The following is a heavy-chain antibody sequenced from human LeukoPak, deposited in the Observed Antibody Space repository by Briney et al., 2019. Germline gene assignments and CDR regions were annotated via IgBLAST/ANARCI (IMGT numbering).Heavy chain of an antibody. J-gene: IGHJ4*02. V-gene: IGHV1-2*06. Sequence: AASVRVSFKASGYTFTGDYLHWVRQAPGQGLEWMGRINPNSGGANYAQNFQGRVTMTRDTSISTAHMELSRLRSDDPAVYYCARSYCIGTNCYSHLFDYWGQGTLVTVSS. CDR2: INPNSGGA. CDR1: GYTFTGDY. CDR3: ARSYCIGTNCYSHLFDY. D-gene: IGHD2-2*01.